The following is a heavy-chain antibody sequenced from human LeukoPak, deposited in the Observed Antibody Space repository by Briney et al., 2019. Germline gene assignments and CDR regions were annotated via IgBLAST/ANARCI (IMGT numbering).Heavy chain of an antibody. Sequence: GGSLRLSCAASGFTFSSYSMNWVRQAPGKGLEWVSSISTSSSYIYYADSVKGRFTISRDNAKNSLYLQMNSLRAEDTAVYYCARVPRSNWNEYWGQGTLVTVSS. CDR3: ARVPRSNWNEY. D-gene: IGHD1-1*01. CDR2: ISTSSSYI. J-gene: IGHJ4*02. CDR1: GFTFSSYS. V-gene: IGHV3-21*06.